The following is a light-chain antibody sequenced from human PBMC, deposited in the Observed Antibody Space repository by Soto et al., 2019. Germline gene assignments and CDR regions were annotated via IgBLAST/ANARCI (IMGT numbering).Light chain of an antibody. CDR3: QQRSSRPVT. Sequence: EIVLTQSPVTLSLSPGERATLSCRASQSVSSYFAWYQQQPGQDPPRLIFDASYRTTGVPARFSGSGSGTDLTLTISSLEPEDFAVYYCQQRSSRPVTFGQGTKVEI. J-gene: IGKJ1*01. V-gene: IGKV3-11*01. CDR2: DAS. CDR1: QSVSSY.